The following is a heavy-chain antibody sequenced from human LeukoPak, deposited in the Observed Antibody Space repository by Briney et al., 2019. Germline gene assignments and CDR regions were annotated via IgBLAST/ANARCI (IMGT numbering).Heavy chain of an antibody. CDR3: ARDPEVPAPFDP. D-gene: IGHD2-2*01. Sequence: GGSLRLSCAASGFTFSSYSMIWVRQAPGKGLEWVSSISSSSSYIYYADSVKGRFTISRDNAKNSLYLQMNSLRAEDTAVYYCARDPEVPAPFDPWGQGTLVTVSS. CDR1: GFTFSSYS. J-gene: IGHJ5*02. V-gene: IGHV3-21*01. CDR2: ISSSSSYI.